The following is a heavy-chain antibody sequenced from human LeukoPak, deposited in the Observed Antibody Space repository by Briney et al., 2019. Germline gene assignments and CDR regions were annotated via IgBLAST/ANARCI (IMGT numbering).Heavy chain of an antibody. CDR2: ISSSGYSI. J-gene: IGHJ6*03. Sequence: GGSLRLSCAASGFTFSSYEMNWVRQAPGKGLEWVSYISSSGYSIYYADSVKGRFTISRDNAKNSLYLQMNSLRAEDTAVYYCARMVRRFYYYYMDVWGKGTTVTISS. D-gene: IGHD4-23*01. V-gene: IGHV3-48*03. CDR1: GFTFSSYE. CDR3: ARMVRRFYYYYMDV.